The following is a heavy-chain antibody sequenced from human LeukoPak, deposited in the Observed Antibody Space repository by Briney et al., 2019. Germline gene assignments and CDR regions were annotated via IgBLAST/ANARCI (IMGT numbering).Heavy chain of an antibody. J-gene: IGHJ4*02. Sequence: SETLSLTCAVSGGSISTNNYYWGWVRQPPGKGLEWIGSLFHSGSTYYNPPLKSRVTISADMSKNQFSLKLASVTAADTAVYFCAAITTTTTSFDYWGQGTLVTVSS. V-gene: IGHV4-39*07. CDR3: AAITTTTTSFDY. D-gene: IGHD1-1*01. CDR1: GGSISTNNYY. CDR2: LFHSGST.